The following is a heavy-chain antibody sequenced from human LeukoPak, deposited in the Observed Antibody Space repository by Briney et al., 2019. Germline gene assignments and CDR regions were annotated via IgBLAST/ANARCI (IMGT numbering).Heavy chain of an antibody. D-gene: IGHD4-23*01. J-gene: IGHJ4*02. Sequence: SETLSLTCAVYGGSFSGYYWSWIRQPPGKGLEWIGEINHSGSTNYNPSLKSRVTISVDTSKNQFSLKLSSVAAADTAVYYCASGATVINYWGQGTLVTVSS. CDR2: INHSGST. CDR1: GGSFSGYY. CDR3: ASGATVINY. V-gene: IGHV4-34*01.